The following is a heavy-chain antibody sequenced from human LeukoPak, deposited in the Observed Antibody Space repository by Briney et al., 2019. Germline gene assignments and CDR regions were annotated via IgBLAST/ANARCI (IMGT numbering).Heavy chain of an antibody. J-gene: IGHJ4*02. CDR2: GYYSGSA. V-gene: IGHV4-30-4*07. CDR1: GGSFSSGSYS. CDR3: ARRLPYFVVVPTAMGGYLDY. D-gene: IGHD2-2*01. Sequence: SETLSLTCTVSGGSFSSGSYSWTWIRQPPGKGLEWIGYGYYSGSAYYNPSLKSRVTISVDTSKSQFSLKLSSVTAADTAVYYCARRLPYFVVVPTAMGGYLDYWGQGTLVTVSS.